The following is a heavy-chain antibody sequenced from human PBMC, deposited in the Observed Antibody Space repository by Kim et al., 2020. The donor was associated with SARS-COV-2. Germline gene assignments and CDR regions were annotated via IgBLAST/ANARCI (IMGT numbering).Heavy chain of an antibody. J-gene: IGHJ3*02. CDR3: AKDHGRIAVAGGDDAFDI. CDR2: ISGSGGST. CDR1: GFTFSSYA. V-gene: IGHV3-23*01. D-gene: IGHD6-19*01. Sequence: GGSLRLSCAASGFTFSSYAMSWVRQAPGKGLEWVSAISGSGGSTYYADSVKGRFTISRDNSKNTLYLQMNSLRAEDTAVYYCAKDHGRIAVAGGDDAFDIWGQRKMVTVSS.